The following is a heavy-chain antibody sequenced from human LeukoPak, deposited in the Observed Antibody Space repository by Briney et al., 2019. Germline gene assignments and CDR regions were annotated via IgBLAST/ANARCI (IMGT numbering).Heavy chain of an antibody. V-gene: IGHV3-7*01. CDR1: GLIFRSYW. CDR3: ARERDGRFFDY. Sequence: AWSLRLSCAGSGLIFRSYWMIWVRQAPGKGLWWVANIIEDGSEKYFVDSVKGRFTISRDNAKNSLHLQMNTLRAEDTAVYYCARERDGRFFDYWGQGTLVTVSS. CDR2: IIEDGSEK. D-gene: IGHD5-24*01. J-gene: IGHJ4*02.